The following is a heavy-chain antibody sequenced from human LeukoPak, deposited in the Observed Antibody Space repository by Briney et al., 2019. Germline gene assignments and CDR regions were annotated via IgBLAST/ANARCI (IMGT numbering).Heavy chain of an antibody. CDR3: GKNRYSGSLSPFDI. V-gene: IGHV3-21*04. CDR1: GFTFSSYS. CDR2: ISSSSSYI. J-gene: IGHJ3*02. Sequence: GGSLRLSCAASGFTFSSYSMNWVRQAPGKGLEWVSSISSSSSYIYYADSVKGRFTISRDNSKNTLYLQMNSLRAEDTAVYYCGKNRYSGSLSPFDIWGQGTMVTVSS. D-gene: IGHD1-26*01.